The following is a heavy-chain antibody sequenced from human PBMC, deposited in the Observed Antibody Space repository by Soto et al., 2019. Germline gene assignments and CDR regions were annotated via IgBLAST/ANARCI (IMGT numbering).Heavy chain of an antibody. CDR3: ARDPWAADY. CDR2: IYSGGST. D-gene: IGHD3-16*01. Sequence: EVQLVESGGGLGQTGGSLRLSCAASGFTVSTKYMSWVRQAPGKGLEWVSVIYSGGSTFYADSARGRFTISRDNSKNTANLQMNSLRAEDTAVYYCARDPWAADYWGQGTLVTVSS. J-gene: IGHJ4*02. V-gene: IGHV3-66*01. CDR1: GFTVSTKY.